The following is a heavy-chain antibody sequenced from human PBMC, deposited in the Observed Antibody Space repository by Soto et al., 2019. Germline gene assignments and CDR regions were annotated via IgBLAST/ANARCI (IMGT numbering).Heavy chain of an antibody. Sequence: ASVKVSCKASGYTFTSYGINWVRQAPGQGLEWMGWVSANNGHTNYAQNLQGRVSMTTDTSTSTAYMELRGLTFDDTAVYYCARDIESVTAKHFFYYYAMDVWGQGTTVTVSS. CDR2: VSANNGHT. CDR3: ARDIESVTAKHFFYYYAMDV. D-gene: IGHD2-8*01. J-gene: IGHJ6*02. V-gene: IGHV1-18*04. CDR1: GYTFTSYG.